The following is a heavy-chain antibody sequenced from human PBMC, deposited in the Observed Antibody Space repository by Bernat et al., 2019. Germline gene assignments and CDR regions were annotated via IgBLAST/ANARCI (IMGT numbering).Heavy chain of an antibody. CDR3: ARDGYGCWSGYPLDY. V-gene: IGHV1-3*01. CDR1: GYPFTSYA. CDR2: INAGNGNT. D-gene: IGHD3-3*01. J-gene: IGHJ4*02. Sequence: QVQLVQSGAEVKKPGASVKVSCKASGYPFTSYAMHWVRLAPGQRLEWMRWINAGNGNTKYSQEFQGRVNITSDTSASTAYMELSSLRSEGTAVYCCARDGYGCWSGYPLDYWGQGTLITVSS.